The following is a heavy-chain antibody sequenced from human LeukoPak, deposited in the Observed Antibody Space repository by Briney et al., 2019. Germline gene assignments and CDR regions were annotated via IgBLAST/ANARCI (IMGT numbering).Heavy chain of an antibody. D-gene: IGHD1-26*01. J-gene: IGHJ3*02. CDR3: ATNRVGTYDRPFDI. CDR2: IHYTGTT. Sequence: SETLSLTCIVSGGSINSHYWSWIRQPPAKGLEWIGDIHYTGTTKYNPSVKSRVTISIDTSKNQFSLELSSVTATDTAVYFCATNRVGTYDRPFDIWGQGTMVTVSS. V-gene: IGHV4-59*08. CDR1: GGSINSHY.